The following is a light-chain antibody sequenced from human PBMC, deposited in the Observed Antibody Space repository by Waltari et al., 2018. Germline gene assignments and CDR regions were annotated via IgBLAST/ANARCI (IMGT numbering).Light chain of an antibody. Sequence: QSALTQPASVSGSPGQSITISCTGTSSDVGSYNLVSWYQQHPGKAPKLMIYEGSKRPSGVSNRFSGSKSGNTASLTISGRQGEDEADYYCCSYAGSSTSVVFGGGTKLTVL. CDR2: EGS. CDR3: CSYAGSSTSVV. V-gene: IGLV2-23*01. CDR1: SSDVGSYNL. J-gene: IGLJ2*01.